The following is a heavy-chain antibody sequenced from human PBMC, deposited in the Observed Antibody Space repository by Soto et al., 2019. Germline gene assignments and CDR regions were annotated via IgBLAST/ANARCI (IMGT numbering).Heavy chain of an antibody. CDR1: GYTFTSYG. CDR2: ISAYNGNT. J-gene: IGHJ4*02. V-gene: IGHV1-18*01. CDR3: ARDLHYDFWSGYYPSPDY. Sequence: GASVKVSCKASGYTFTSYGTSWVRQAPGQGLEWMGWISAYNGNTNYAQKLQGRVTMTTDTSTSTAYMELRSLRSDDTAVYYCARDLHYDFWSGYYPSPDYWGQGTLVTVSS. D-gene: IGHD3-3*01.